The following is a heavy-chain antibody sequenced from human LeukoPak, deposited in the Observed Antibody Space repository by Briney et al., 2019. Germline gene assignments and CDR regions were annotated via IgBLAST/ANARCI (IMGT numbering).Heavy chain of an antibody. CDR2: INSVGRST. CDR3: ARGADSGYSSDN. J-gene: IGHJ4*02. Sequence: GWSLRLSCAASGFTFSSYEMNWVRQAPGKGLVWVSRINSVGRSTNYADSVKGRFTISRDNAKNTLYLQMNSLRAEATAVYYCARGADSGYSSDNWGQGTLVSVSS. V-gene: IGHV3-74*01. D-gene: IGHD3-9*01. CDR1: GFTFSSYE.